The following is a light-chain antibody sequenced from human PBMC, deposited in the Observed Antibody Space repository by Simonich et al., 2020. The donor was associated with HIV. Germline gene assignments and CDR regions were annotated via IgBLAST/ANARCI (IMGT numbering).Light chain of an antibody. CDR3: QQLNCYPPIT. J-gene: IGKJ5*01. V-gene: IGKV3-15*01. CDR2: GAS. CDR1: QSVSSN. Sequence: EIVMTQSPATLSVSPGERATLSCRASQSVSSNLAWYQQKPGQAPRLLIYGASTRATGIPARFSGSGSGTEFTLTISSLQSEDFAVYYCQQLNCYPPITFGQGTRLEIK.